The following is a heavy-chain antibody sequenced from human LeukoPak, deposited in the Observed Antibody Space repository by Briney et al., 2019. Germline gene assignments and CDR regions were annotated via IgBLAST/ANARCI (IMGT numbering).Heavy chain of an antibody. V-gene: IGHV3-23*01. D-gene: IGHD3-3*01. J-gene: IGHJ4*02. CDR3: AKDLNYDFWSGLGN. CDR2: ISGSGGST. CDR1: GFTFSSYA. Sequence: GGSLRLSCAASGFTFSSYAMSWVRQAPGKGLEWVSAISGSGGSTNYADSVKGRFTISRDNSKNTLYLQMNSLRAEDTAVYYCAKDLNYDFWSGLGNWGQGTLVTVSS.